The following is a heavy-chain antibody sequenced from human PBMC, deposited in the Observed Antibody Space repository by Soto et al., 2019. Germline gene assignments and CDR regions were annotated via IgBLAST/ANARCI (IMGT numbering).Heavy chain of an antibody. Sequence: GGSLRLSCAASGFTFNSYAMSWVRQAPGKGLEWVSSVSAGGDMTYYSDSVKGRFTISRDNSNNALFLQMNSLRIEDTALYYCARGDPGGSGSPASYYYSGLDVWGQGTTVNVSS. CDR2: VSAGGDMT. CDR3: ARGDPGGSGSPASYYYSGLDV. V-gene: IGHV3-23*01. J-gene: IGHJ6*01. D-gene: IGHD3-10*01. CDR1: GFTFNSYA.